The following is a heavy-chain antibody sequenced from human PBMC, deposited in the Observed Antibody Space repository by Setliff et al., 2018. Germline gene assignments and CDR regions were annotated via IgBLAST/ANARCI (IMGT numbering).Heavy chain of an antibody. D-gene: IGHD2-8*02. CDR3: TVYNTGSSKDHY. V-gene: IGHV4-59*11. CDR1: GSSISSHY. Sequence: SETLSLTCTVSGSSISSHYWSWIRQPPGKGLEWIGSIYYSGSTNYNPSLKSRVTISVDTSKNQVSLKLSSVTAADTALYYCTVYNTGSSKDHYWGQGTPVTVSS. J-gene: IGHJ4*02. CDR2: IYYSGST.